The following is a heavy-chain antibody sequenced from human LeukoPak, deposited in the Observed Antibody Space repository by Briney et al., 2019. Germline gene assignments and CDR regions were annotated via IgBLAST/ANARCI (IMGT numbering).Heavy chain of an antibody. V-gene: IGHV3-43*02. CDR1: GFTFYDYA. J-gene: IGHJ4*02. Sequence: GGSLRLSCAASGFTFYDYAMHWGRQAPGKGVEWVSLISGDGGSTYYADSVKGRFTISRDNSKNSLYLQMNSLRTEDTALYYCAKGGYSSSIPDYWGQGTLVTVSS. CDR2: ISGDGGST. CDR3: AKGGYSSSIPDY. D-gene: IGHD6-13*01.